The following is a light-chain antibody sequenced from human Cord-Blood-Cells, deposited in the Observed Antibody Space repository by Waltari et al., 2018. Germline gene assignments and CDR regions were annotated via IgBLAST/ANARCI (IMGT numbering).Light chain of an antibody. CDR3: QQYNNWPRT. CDR2: GAS. J-gene: IGKJ1*01. V-gene: IGKV3-15*01. CDR1: QSVSSN. Sequence: EIVMTQSPATLSVSPGERDTLSCSASQSVSSNLAWYQQKPGQAPMRLIDGASTRATGIPARFSGCGSGTEFTLTISSLQSEDFAVYYWQQYNNWPRTFGQGTKVEIK.